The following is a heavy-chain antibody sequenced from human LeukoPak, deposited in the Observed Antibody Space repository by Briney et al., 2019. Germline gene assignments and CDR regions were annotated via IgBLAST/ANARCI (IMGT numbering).Heavy chain of an antibody. CDR3: ARGSWDTAMVVDY. D-gene: IGHD5-18*01. CDR1: GGSFSGYY. V-gene: IGHV4-34*01. Sequence: PSETLSLTCAVYGGSFSGYYWSWIRQPPGKGLEWIGEINHSGSTNYNPSLKSRVTISVDTSKNQFSLKLSSVTAADTAVYYCARGSWDTAMVVDYWGQGTLVTVSS. CDR2: INHSGST. J-gene: IGHJ4*02.